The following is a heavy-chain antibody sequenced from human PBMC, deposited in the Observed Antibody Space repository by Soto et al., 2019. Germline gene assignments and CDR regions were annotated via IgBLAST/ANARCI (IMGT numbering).Heavy chain of an antibody. CDR2: IKSKTDGGTT. V-gene: IGHV3-15*07. J-gene: IGHJ6*04. CDR3: TTVPLVYDFWSVYYIYYGMDV. D-gene: IGHD3-3*01. CDR1: GFTFSNAW. Sequence: GGSLRLSCAASGFTFSNAWMNWVRQAPGKGLEWVGRIKSKTDGGTTDYAAPVKGRFTISRDDSKNTLYLQMNSLKTEDTAVYYCTTVPLVYDFWSVYYIYYGMDVWGKGTTLTGSS.